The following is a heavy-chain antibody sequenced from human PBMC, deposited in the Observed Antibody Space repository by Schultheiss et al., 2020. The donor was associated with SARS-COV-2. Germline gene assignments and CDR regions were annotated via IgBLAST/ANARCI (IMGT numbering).Heavy chain of an antibody. D-gene: IGHD6-13*01. CDR1: GFSLNSSGMC. J-gene: IGHJ4*02. CDR2: IYWNVDK. Sequence: SGPTLVKPTQTLTLTCTFSGFSLNSSGMCVSWIRQPPGKALEWLALIYWNVDKCYSPSLETRLTISKDTSKNQVVLTMTNMDPVDTATYYCARISSWTGNFDYWGQGTLVTVSS. V-gene: IGHV2-70*01. CDR3: ARISSWTGNFDY.